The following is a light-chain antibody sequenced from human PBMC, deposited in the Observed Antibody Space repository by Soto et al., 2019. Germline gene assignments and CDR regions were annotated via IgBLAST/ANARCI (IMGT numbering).Light chain of an antibody. CDR1: SSDVGGYNY. Sequence: QSALTQPRSVSGSPGQSVTISCTGTSSDVGGYNYVSWYQQHPGKAPKLMIYDVSKRPSGVPDRFSGSKSRNTASLTISGLQAEDEADYYCCSYAGSYIYVVFGGGTKVTVL. J-gene: IGLJ2*01. CDR3: CSYAGSYIYVV. CDR2: DVS. V-gene: IGLV2-11*01.